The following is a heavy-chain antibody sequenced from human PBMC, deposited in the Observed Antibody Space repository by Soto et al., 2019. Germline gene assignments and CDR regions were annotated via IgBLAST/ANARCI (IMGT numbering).Heavy chain of an antibody. V-gene: IGHV3-30*18. CDR1: GFSFSSYG. CDR3: AKDLFSGGSYPNWFDP. D-gene: IGHD1-26*01. J-gene: IGHJ5*02. Sequence: QVQLVESGGGVVQPGRSLRLSCAASGFSFSSYGMHWVRQAPGKGLVGVALISYDGRNKFYADSVKGRFTISRENSKNTLYLQVNSLRAEDTAVYYCAKDLFSGGSYPNWFDPWGQGTLVTVSS. CDR2: ISYDGRNK.